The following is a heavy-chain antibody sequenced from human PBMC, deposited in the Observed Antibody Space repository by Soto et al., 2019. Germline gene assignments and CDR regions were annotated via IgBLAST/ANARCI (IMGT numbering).Heavy chain of an antibody. CDR1: GGSISSYY. CDR2: IYYSGST. D-gene: IGHD3-16*01. CDR3: ARDRGIMITFGGPGGWFDP. J-gene: IGHJ5*02. V-gene: IGHV4-59*01. Sequence: QVQLQESGPGLVKPSETLSLTCTVSGGSISSYYWSWIRQPPGKGLEWIGYIYYSGSTNYNPSLKRRVTISVDTSKNQFSLKLSSVTAADTAVYYCARDRGIMITFGGPGGWFDPWGQGTLVTVSS.